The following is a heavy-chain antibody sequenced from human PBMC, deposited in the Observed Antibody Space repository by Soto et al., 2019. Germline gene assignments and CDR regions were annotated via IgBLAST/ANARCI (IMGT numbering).Heavy chain of an antibody. CDR3: ASRSGYDAYYYYGMDV. J-gene: IGHJ6*02. V-gene: IGHV5-51*01. CDR1: GYSFTSYW. CDR2: IYPGDSDT. Sequence: PGESLKISCKGSGYSFTSYWIGWVRQMPGKGLEWMGIIYPGDSDTRYSPSFQGQVTISADKSISTAYLQWSSLKASDTAMYYCASRSGYDAYYYYGMDVWGQGTTVTVAS. D-gene: IGHD5-12*01.